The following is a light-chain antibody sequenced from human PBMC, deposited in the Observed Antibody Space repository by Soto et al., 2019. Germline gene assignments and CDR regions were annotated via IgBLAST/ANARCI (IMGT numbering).Light chain of an antibody. CDR1: QSVSSY. CDR2: DAS. CDR3: QQRSNWFT. J-gene: IGKJ3*01. Sequence: EIVLTQSPATLSLSPGERATLSCRASQSVSSYLAWYQQKPGQAPRLLIYDASNRATGIPARFSGSGAGKDFPPTISSLEPEDFAVYYCQQRSNWFTFGPGTKVDIK. V-gene: IGKV3-11*01.